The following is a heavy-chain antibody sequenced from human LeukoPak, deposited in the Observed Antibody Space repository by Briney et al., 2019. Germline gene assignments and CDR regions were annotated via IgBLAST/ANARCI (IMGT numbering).Heavy chain of an antibody. CDR2: INPNSGGT. V-gene: IGHV1-2*02. Sequence: ASVKVSCKASGYTFTDYYIDWVRQAPGQGLEWMGWINPNSGGTNYAQKFQGRVIMTRDTSISTAYMELSSLRSDDTAVYYCARALSLDYWGQGTLVAVSS. J-gene: IGHJ4*02. CDR1: GYTFTDYY. CDR3: ARALSLDY.